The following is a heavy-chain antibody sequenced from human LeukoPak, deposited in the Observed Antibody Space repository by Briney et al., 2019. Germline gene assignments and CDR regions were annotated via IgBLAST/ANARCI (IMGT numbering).Heavy chain of an antibody. CDR1: GGSFSNYY. V-gene: IGHV4-34*01. CDR3: ARRAASAGYFDY. CDR2: INHSGST. D-gene: IGHD6-13*01. J-gene: IGHJ4*02. Sequence: KPSETLSLTCAVYGGSFSNYYWNWIRQPPGKGLEWIGEINHSGSTNYNPSLKSRVTISVDTSKNQFSLKLSSVTAADTAVYYCARRAASAGYFDYWGQGTLVTVSS.